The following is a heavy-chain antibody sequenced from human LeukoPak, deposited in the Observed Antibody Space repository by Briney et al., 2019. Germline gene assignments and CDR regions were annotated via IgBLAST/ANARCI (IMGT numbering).Heavy chain of an antibody. CDR1: GFTFSSYT. CDR2: ISDDGSNK. CDR3: TRDSAAAGIDFDY. D-gene: IGHD6-13*01. J-gene: IGHJ4*02. Sequence: PGRSLRLSCAASGFTFSSYTIHWVRQAPGKGLEWVAVISDDGSNKYYADSVKGRFTLSRDNSKNTLYLQMNSLRAEDTAVCYCTRDSAAAGIDFDYWGQGTLVTVSS. V-gene: IGHV3-30-3*01.